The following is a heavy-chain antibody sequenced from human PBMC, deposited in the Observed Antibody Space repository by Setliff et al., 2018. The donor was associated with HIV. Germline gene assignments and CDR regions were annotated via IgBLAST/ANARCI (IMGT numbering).Heavy chain of an antibody. D-gene: IGHD6-19*01. CDR3: ARGRVVPGTFRQFDP. Sequence: GGSLRLSCAASGFTFSDYYMSWIRQAPGKGLEWVSFISSGGSTIYYADSVKGRFTISRDNAKNSLFLQMNSLRAEDTAVYYCARGRVVPGTFRQFDPWGQGTLVTVSS. J-gene: IGHJ5*02. CDR2: ISSGGSTI. V-gene: IGHV3-11*04. CDR1: GFTFSDYY.